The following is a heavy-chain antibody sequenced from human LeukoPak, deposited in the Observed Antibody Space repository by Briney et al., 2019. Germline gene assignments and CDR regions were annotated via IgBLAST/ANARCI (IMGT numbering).Heavy chain of an antibody. CDR3: ARLGIWVDFDY. CDR1: GGSISSYY. D-gene: IGHD2-15*01. CDR2: IYYSGST. J-gene: IGHJ4*02. Sequence: SETLSLTCTVSGGSISSYYWSWIRQPPGKGLEWIGYIYYSGSTNYNPSLKSRVTISVDTSKNQFSLKLSSVTAADTAVYYCARLGIWVDFDYWGQGTLVTVSS. V-gene: IGHV4-59*08.